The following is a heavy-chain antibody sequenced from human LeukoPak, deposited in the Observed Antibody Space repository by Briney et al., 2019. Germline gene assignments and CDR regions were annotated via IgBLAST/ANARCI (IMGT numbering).Heavy chain of an antibody. CDR1: GFTFSSYA. J-gene: IGHJ6*02. CDR3: AQIAVAGYYYYYGMDV. D-gene: IGHD6-19*01. V-gene: IGHV3-23*01. CDR2: ISGSGGST. Sequence: GGSPRLSCATSGFTFSSYAMSWVRQAPGKGLEWVSAISGSGGSTYYVDSVKGRFTISRDNSKNTLYLQMNSLRAGDTAVYYCAQIAVAGYYYYYGMDVWGQGTTVTVSS.